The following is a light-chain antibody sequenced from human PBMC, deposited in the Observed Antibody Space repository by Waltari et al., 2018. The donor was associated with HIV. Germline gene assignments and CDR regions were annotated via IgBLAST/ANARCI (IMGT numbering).Light chain of an antibody. CDR3: QQYGNTPPYT. CDR2: GAS. J-gene: IGKJ2*01. Sequence: EILLTQSPGTLSLSPGERVTLSCRASQSVSDSNLAWYQQKPGQAPRLLIYGASSRATGIPDRFSGSGSGTDFTLTISRLEPEDFAVYYCQQYGNTPPYTFGQGTKLEI. V-gene: IGKV3-20*01. CDR1: QSVSDSN.